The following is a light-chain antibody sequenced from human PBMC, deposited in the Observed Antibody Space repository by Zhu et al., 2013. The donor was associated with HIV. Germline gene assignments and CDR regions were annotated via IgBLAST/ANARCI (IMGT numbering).Light chain of an antibody. CDR1: QSVGSY. CDR3: QYYGSPQVT. CDR2: GAS. Sequence: EIVLTQSPATLSLSPGERATLSCRASQSVGSYLAWYQQRPGQAPRLLIYGASNRASGIPDRFSGAGSGTNFALTINRLEPEDFAVYYCQYYGSPQVTFGGGTKVEIK. J-gene: IGKJ4*01. V-gene: IGKV3-20*01.